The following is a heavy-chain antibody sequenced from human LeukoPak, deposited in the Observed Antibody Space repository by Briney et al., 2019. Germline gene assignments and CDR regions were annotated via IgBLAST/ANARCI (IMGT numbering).Heavy chain of an antibody. J-gene: IGHJ4*02. Sequence: PGGSLRLSCAASGFAVSSDYMTWVRQAPGKGLDWVSVIYSGGGTYYADSVRGRFTISRDTSENTVFLQMDSLTADDTAVYYCAKGWTSIKYDSWGQGTLVTVSS. CDR2: IYSGGGT. V-gene: IGHV3-53*01. D-gene: IGHD3/OR15-3a*01. CDR3: AKGWTSIKYDS. CDR1: GFAVSSDY.